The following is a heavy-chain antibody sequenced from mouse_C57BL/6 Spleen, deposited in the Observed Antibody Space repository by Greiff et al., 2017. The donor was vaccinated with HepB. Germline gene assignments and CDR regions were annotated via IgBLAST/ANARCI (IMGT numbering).Heavy chain of an antibody. D-gene: IGHD1-1*01. Sequence: VQLQQSGAELVRPGSSVKLSCKASGYTFTSYWMHWVKQRPIQGLEWIGNIDPSDSETHYNQKFKDKATLTVDKSSSTAYMQLSSLTSEDSAVYDCARLMNYGDYWGQGTTLTVSS. J-gene: IGHJ2*01. CDR2: IDPSDSET. CDR3: ARLMNYGDY. CDR1: GYTFTSYW. V-gene: IGHV1-52*01.